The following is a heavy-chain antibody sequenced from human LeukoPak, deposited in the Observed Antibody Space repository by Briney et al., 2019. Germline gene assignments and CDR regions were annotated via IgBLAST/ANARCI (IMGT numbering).Heavy chain of an antibody. CDR1: GGSISSYY. D-gene: IGHD2-2*01. V-gene: IGHV4-4*09. CDR2: IYTSGST. J-gene: IGHJ6*03. CDR3: ARSSSRYCSSTSCRSYGYYYYYMDV. Sequence: KPSETLSLTCTVSGGSISSYYWSWIRQPPGKGLEWIGYIYTSGSTNYNPSLKSRVTISVDTSKNLFSLKLSSVTAADTAVYYCARSSSRYCSSTSCRSYGYYYYYMDVWGKGTTVTVSS.